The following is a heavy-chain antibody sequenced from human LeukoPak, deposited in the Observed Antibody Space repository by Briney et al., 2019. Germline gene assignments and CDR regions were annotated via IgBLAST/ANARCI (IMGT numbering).Heavy chain of an antibody. J-gene: IGHJ4*02. CDR2: IYYSGST. D-gene: IGHD5-24*01. CDR1: GGSISSSSYY. Sequence: SETLSLTCTVSGGSISSSSYYWGWIRQPPGKGLEWIGSIYYSGSTYYNPSLKSRVTISVDTSKNQLSLKLSSVTAADTAVYYCARILDAYTSFDYWGQGTLVTVSS. V-gene: IGHV4-39*01. CDR3: ARILDAYTSFDY.